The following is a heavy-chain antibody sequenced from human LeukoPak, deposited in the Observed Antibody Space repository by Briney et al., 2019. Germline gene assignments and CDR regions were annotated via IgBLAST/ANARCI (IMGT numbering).Heavy chain of an antibody. J-gene: IGHJ4*02. D-gene: IGHD2-8*01. CDR2: INPNSGGT. Sequence: ASVKVSCKASGYTFTGYYMHWVRQAPGQGVEWMGCINPNSGGTNYAQKLQGWVTLTRDTSISTAYMELSRLGADDTGVYGCARDLGYCTSGVCHTRFDYWGQGTLVAVS. CDR3: ARDLGYCTSGVCHTRFDY. CDR1: GYTFTGYY. V-gene: IGHV1-2*04.